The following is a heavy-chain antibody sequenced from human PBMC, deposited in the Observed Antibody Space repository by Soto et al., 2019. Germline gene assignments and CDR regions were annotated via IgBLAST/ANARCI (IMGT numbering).Heavy chain of an antibody. Sequence: GGSLRLSCAASGFTFSSYGMHWVRQAPGKGLEWVAVIWYDGSNKYYADSVKGRFTISRDNSKNTLYLQMNSLRAEDTAVYYCARGSGGWTYGSGSYEYYFDYWGQGTLVTVSS. CDR1: GFTFSSYG. J-gene: IGHJ4*02. D-gene: IGHD3-10*01. CDR2: IWYDGSNK. V-gene: IGHV3-33*01. CDR3: ARGSGGWTYGSGSYEYYFDY.